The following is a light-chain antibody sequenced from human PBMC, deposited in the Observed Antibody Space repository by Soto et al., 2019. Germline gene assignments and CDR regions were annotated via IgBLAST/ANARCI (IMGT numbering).Light chain of an antibody. CDR2: DAS. CDR3: QQRSNWPLT. CDR1: QSVSRY. Sequence: EIVLTQSPATLSGSPGERATLSCRASQSVSRYLAWYQQKPGQAPRLLIYDASNRATGIPARFSGSGSGTDFTLTISSLEPEDFAVYYCQQRSNWPLTFGGGTKVDIK. V-gene: IGKV3-11*01. J-gene: IGKJ4*01.